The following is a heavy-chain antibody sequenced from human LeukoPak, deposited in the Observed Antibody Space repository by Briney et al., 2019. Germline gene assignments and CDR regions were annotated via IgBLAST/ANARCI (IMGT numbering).Heavy chain of an antibody. J-gene: IGHJ4*02. D-gene: IGHD3-3*01. V-gene: IGHV4-59*08. Sequence: SETLSLTCTVSGGSISSYYWSWIRQPPGKGLEWIGYIYYSGSTNYNPSLKSRVTISVDTSKNQFSLKLSSVTAADTAVYYCARVDSITIFGVVELFDYWGQGTLVTVSS. CDR3: ARVDSITIFGVVELFDY. CDR1: GGSISSYY. CDR2: IYYSGST.